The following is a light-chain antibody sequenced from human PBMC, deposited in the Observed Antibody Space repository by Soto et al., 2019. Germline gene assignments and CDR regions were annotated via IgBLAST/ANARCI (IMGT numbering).Light chain of an antibody. J-gene: IGKJ4*01. CDR1: QSISSN. CDR2: DVS. CDR3: QQRSNWLT. Sequence: EVVLPQSPATLSLSLGERATLSCRASQSISSNLAWYQQKPGQAPRLLIYDVSNRATGIPARFSGSGSGTDFTLTISSLEPEDFAVYFCQQRSNWLTLGGGTKVDIK. V-gene: IGKV3-11*01.